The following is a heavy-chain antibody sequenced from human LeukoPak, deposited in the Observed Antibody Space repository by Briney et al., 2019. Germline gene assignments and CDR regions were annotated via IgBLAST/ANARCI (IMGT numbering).Heavy chain of an antibody. CDR1: GFTFGSYW. J-gene: IGHJ4*02. Sequence: GGSLRLSCAASGFTFGSYWMNWARQAPGKGLEWVSSISSSSSYIYYADSVKGRFTISRDNAKNSLYLQMNSLRAEDTAVYYCASELGYSYGYDYWGQGTLVTVSS. CDR3: ASELGYSYGYDY. V-gene: IGHV3-21*01. CDR2: ISSSSSYI. D-gene: IGHD5-18*01.